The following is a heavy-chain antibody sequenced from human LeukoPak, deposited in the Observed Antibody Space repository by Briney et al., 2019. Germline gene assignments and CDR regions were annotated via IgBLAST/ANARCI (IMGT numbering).Heavy chain of an antibody. CDR2: IGYDGSNK. CDR1: GFTFSRYG. D-gene: IGHD2-15*01. Sequence: PGGSLRLSCAASGFTFSRYGMHWVRQAPGKGLEWVAFIGYDGSNKYYADSVKGRFTISRDNSKNTLYLQMNSLRAADTAVYYCAKGLVVVAATPLQFDYWGQGTLVTVSS. V-gene: IGHV3-30*02. CDR3: AKGLVVVAATPLQFDY. J-gene: IGHJ4*02.